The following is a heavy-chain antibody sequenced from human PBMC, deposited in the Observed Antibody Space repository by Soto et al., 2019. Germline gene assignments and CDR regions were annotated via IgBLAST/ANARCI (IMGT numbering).Heavy chain of an antibody. J-gene: IGHJ6*02. Sequence: SVKVSCKASGGTFSSYAISWVRQAPGQGLEWMGGIIPIFGTANYAQKFQGRVTITADESTSTAYMELSSLRSEDTAVYYCARGPTIFGVVIINYYYGMDVWGQGTTVTVSS. V-gene: IGHV1-69*13. CDR1: GGTFSSYA. D-gene: IGHD3-3*01. CDR2: IIPIFGTA. CDR3: ARGPTIFGVVIINYYYGMDV.